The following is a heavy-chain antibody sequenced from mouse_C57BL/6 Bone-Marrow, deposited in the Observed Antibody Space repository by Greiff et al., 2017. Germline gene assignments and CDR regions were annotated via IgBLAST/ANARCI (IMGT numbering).Heavy chain of an antibody. CDR2: IYPRSGNT. CDR1: GYTFTSYG. D-gene: IGHD1-1*01. V-gene: IGHV1-81*01. Sequence: QVQLQQSGAELARPGASVKLSCKASGYTFTSYGISWVKQRTGQGLEWIGEIYPRSGNTYYNEKFKGKATLTADKSSSKAYMELRSLTSEDSAVYFCASRDYYGSSFDYWGQGTTLTVSS. J-gene: IGHJ2*01. CDR3: ASRDYYGSSFDY.